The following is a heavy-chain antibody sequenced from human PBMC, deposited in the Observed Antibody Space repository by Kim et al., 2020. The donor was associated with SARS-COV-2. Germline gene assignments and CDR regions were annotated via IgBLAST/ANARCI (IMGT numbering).Heavy chain of an antibody. J-gene: IGHJ5*02. CDR3: ASNAGWFDP. V-gene: IGHV4-34*01. Sequence: SETLSLTCAVYGGSFSGYYWSWIRQPPGKGLEWIGEINHSGSTNYNPSLKSRVTLSVDTSKNQFSLKLSSVTAADTAVYYCASNAGWFDPWGQGTLVTVSS. CDR2: INHSGST. CDR1: GGSFSGYY.